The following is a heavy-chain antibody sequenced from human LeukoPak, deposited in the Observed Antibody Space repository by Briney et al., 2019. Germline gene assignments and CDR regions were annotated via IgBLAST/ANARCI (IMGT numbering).Heavy chain of an antibody. J-gene: IGHJ6*03. CDR1: GYTFTGYY. V-gene: IGHV1-2*02. CDR3: AXXXXXXSYYYYYYMDV. CDR2: INPNSGGT. Sequence: ASVKVSCKASGYTFTGYYMHWVRQAPGQGLGWMGWINPNSGGTNYAQKFQGRVTMTRDTSISTAYMELSRLRSDDTAVYYCAXXXXXXSYYYYYYMDVWGKGTTVTVSS.